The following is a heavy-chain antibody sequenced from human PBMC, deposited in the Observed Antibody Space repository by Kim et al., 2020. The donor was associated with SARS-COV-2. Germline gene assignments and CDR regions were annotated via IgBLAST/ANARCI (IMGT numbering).Heavy chain of an antibody. CDR3: ARDSGYENYYYYGMDV. Sequence: GGSLRLSCAASGFTFSSYGMHWVRQAPGKGLEWVAVIWYDGSNKYYADSVKGRFTISRDNSKNTLYLQMNSLRAEDTAVYYCARDSGYENYYYYGMDVWGQGTTVTVSS. J-gene: IGHJ6*02. CDR2: IWYDGSNK. D-gene: IGHD5-12*01. V-gene: IGHV3-33*01. CDR1: GFTFSSYG.